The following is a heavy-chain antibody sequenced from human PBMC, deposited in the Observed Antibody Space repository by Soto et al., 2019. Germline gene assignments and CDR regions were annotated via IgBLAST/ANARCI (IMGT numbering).Heavy chain of an antibody. J-gene: IGHJ4*02. V-gene: IGHV3-33*01. CDR1: GFTFSSYG. CDR2: TWYDGSNK. CDR3: ARHDYGSGSYFDY. Sequence: GGSLRLSCAASGFTFSSYGMHWVRQAPGKGLEWVAVTWYDGSNKYYADSVKGRFTISRDNSKNTLYLQMNSLRAEDTAVYYCARHDYGSGSYFDYWGQGTLVTVSS. D-gene: IGHD3-10*01.